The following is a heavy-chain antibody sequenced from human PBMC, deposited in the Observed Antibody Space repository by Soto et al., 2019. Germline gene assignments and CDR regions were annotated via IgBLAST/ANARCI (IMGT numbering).Heavy chain of an antibody. CDR3: AREAVRYCSSTGCYVDAFDM. V-gene: IGHV3-72*01. J-gene: IGHJ3*02. D-gene: IGHD2-2*01. Sequence: GGSLRLSCAASGFTFSEHYMDWVRQSPEKGLEWVGRTRDKANSYTTEYAASVRGRFTISRDDSQNSLYLQMNSLKAEDTAVYYCAREAVRYCSSTGCYVDAFDMWGQGTMVTVS. CDR2: TRDKANSYTT. CDR1: GFTFSEHY.